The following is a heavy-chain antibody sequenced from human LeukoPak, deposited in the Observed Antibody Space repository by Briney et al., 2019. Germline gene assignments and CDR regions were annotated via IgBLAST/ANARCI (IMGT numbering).Heavy chain of an antibody. CDR2: ISSSSGTI. J-gene: IGHJ4*02. V-gene: IGHV3-48*01. D-gene: IGHD6-13*01. CDR1: GFTLSSKY. CDR3: ARGKKQLAPFDY. Sequence: GGSLRLSCAASGFTLSSKYMNWVRQAPGKGLEWISYISSSSGTIYYADSVKGRFTISRDNAKNSLYLQMNSLRAEDTAVYYCARGKKQLAPFDYWGQGTLVTVSS.